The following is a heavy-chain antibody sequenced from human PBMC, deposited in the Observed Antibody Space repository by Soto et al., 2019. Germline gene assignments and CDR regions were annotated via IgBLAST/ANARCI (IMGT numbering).Heavy chain of an antibody. J-gene: IGHJ4*02. Sequence: PGGSLRLSCAASGFTFSSYVMNWVRQAPGKGLEWVSGISDSGDSTYYADSVKGRFTISRDNSKNTLYLQMNSLRAEDTAVYYCAKELHTSSGWSQVIYWGQGTLVTVSS. CDR3: AKELHTSSGWSQVIY. D-gene: IGHD6-19*01. CDR2: ISDSGDST. V-gene: IGHV3-23*01. CDR1: GFTFSSYV.